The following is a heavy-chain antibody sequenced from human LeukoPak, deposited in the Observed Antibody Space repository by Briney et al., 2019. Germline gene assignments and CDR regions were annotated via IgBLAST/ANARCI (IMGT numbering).Heavy chain of an antibody. CDR2: IDGSGISV. V-gene: IGHV3-48*04. Sequence: QHGGSLRLSCAASGFTFSSYSMNWVRQAPGKGLEWVSYIDGSGISVYYAHSAKGRFTISRDNAKNSLYLQMNSLTAEDTAIYYCARETSACGGDCYDYWGQGTLVTVSS. CDR1: GFTFSSYS. J-gene: IGHJ4*02. CDR3: ARETSACGGDCYDY. D-gene: IGHD2-21*02.